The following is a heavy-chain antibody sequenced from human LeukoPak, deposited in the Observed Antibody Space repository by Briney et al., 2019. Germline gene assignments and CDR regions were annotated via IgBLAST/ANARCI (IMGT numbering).Heavy chain of an antibody. D-gene: IGHD2-8*02. CDR2: IRYDGSNE. Sequence: SGGSLRLSCAASGFTFSSYGMHWVRQAPGKGLEWVAFIRYDGSNEYYADSVKGRFTISRDNCKNTLDLRMNSLRAEDTAVYYCAKDTGRDFDYWGQGTLVTVSS. J-gene: IGHJ4*02. V-gene: IGHV3-30*02. CDR3: AKDTGRDFDY. CDR1: GFTFSSYG.